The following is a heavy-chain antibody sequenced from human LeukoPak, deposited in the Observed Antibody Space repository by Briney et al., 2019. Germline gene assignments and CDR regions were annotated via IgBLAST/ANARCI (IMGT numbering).Heavy chain of an antibody. J-gene: IGHJ6*03. CDR1: GGSISSYY. D-gene: IGHD4-17*01. CDR3: ARHVPTVTPRYYYYYMDV. CDR2: SYYSGST. V-gene: IGHV4-59*08. Sequence: SETLSLTCTVSGGSISSYYWSWIRQPPGKRLEWIGFSYYSGSTNYNPSLKSRVTISVDTSKNQFSLKLSSVTAADTAVYYCARHVPTVTPRYYYYYMDVWGKGTTVTISS.